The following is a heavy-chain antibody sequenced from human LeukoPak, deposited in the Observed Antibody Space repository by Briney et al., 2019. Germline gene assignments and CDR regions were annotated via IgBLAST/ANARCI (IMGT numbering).Heavy chain of an antibody. J-gene: IGHJ4*02. Sequence: GGSLRLSCAASGFTLSNYAMHWVRQPAGEGLEWVSALGTAGDTFYPDSVKGRFTISRDNSKNTLYLQMNSLRAEDTAVYYCARDRTGRQPFDYWGQGTLVTVSS. CDR3: ARDRTGRQPFDY. CDR2: LGTAGDT. D-gene: IGHD2-2*01. V-gene: IGHV3-13*01. CDR1: GFTLSNYA.